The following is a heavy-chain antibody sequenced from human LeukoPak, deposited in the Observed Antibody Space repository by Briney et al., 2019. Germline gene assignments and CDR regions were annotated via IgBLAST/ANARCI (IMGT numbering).Heavy chain of an antibody. Sequence: GGSLRLSCVASGFTFSSYWMHWVRQGPGKGLVWVSRINSDGYSTSYADSVKGRFTISRDNAKNTVYLQMNSLRAEDTAVYYCARDRRGYSGYDPGWFDPWGQGTLVTVSS. D-gene: IGHD5-12*01. V-gene: IGHV3-74*01. CDR3: ARDRRGYSGYDPGWFDP. CDR1: GFTFSSYW. CDR2: INSDGYST. J-gene: IGHJ5*02.